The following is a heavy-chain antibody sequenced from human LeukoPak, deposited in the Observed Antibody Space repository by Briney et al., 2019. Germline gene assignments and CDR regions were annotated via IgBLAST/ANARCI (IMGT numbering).Heavy chain of an antibody. Sequence: GGSLRLSCAASGFTFSSYAMNWVRQAPGKGLEWVSSISSSSSYIYYADSVKGRFTISRDNAKNSLYLQMNSLRAEDTAVYYCARGTDSSSWYGSYYYYYYMDVWGKGTTVTVSS. V-gene: IGHV3-21*01. CDR2: ISSSSSYI. J-gene: IGHJ6*03. CDR1: GFTFSSYA. CDR3: ARGTDSSSWYGSYYYYYYMDV. D-gene: IGHD6-13*01.